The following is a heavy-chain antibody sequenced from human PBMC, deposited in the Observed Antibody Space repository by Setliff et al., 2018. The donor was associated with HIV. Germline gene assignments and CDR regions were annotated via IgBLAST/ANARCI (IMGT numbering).Heavy chain of an antibody. CDR3: GRAPDY. CDR2: MSYSGST. CDR1: GGSFSGYY. V-gene: IGHV4-34*01. J-gene: IGHJ4*02. Sequence: SETLSLTCAVNGGSFSGYYWSWIRQPPGKGLEWIGSMSYSGSTYYNPSLKSRVTMSLDRSKSQFSLKLNSVTAADTAVYYCGRAPDYWGQGTLVTVSS.